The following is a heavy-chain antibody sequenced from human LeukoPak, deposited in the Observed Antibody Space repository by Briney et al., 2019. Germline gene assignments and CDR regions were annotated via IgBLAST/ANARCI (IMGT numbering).Heavy chain of an antibody. Sequence: GGSLRLSCTASGFTFSSYGIHWVRQAPGKGLVWVALIRDDGSNKNYADSVKGRFTISRDNSKNTLYLQMNSLRAEDTAVYYCAILKQQLVNPMNYYYYIHVWGKGTTVTVPS. J-gene: IGHJ6*03. CDR2: IRDDGSNK. CDR1: GFTFSSYG. CDR3: AILKQQLVNPMNYYYYIHV. V-gene: IGHV3-33*08. D-gene: IGHD6-13*01.